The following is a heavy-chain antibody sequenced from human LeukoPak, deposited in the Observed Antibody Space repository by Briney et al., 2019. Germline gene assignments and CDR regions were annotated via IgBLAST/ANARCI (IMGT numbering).Heavy chain of an antibody. CDR1: GFTFSSDW. CDR3: ARAVAVAGTDY. D-gene: IGHD6-19*01. J-gene: IGHJ4*02. V-gene: IGHV3-74*01. Sequence: PGGSLRLSCAASGFTFSSDWMHWVRQAPGKGLVWIARIKSDGYSISYADSVKGRFTISRDNTKNTLYLQMNSLRAEDTAVYYCARAVAVAGTDYWGQGILVTVSS. CDR2: IKSDGYSI.